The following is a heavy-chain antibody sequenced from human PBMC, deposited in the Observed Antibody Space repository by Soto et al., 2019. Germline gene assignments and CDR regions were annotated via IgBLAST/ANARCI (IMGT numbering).Heavy chain of an antibody. Sequence: EVQLVESGGGLVKPGGSLRLSCAASGFTFSNYNMNWVRQAPGKGLEWVSSISSSSIYIYHADSVKGRFTISRDNAKNSLYLQMNSLRAEDTAVYYCARGGRIAAAGTAYLFDPWGQGTLVTVSS. CDR2: ISSSSIYI. CDR3: ARGGRIAAAGTAYLFDP. D-gene: IGHD6-13*01. J-gene: IGHJ5*02. CDR1: GFTFSNYN. V-gene: IGHV3-21*01.